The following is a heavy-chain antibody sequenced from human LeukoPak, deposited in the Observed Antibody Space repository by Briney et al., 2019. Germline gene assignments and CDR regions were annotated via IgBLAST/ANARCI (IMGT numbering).Heavy chain of an antibody. CDR3: ARDKRHSYGRYFDP. D-gene: IGHD5-18*01. V-gene: IGHV4-59*01. Sequence: PSETLSLTCSVSGDFISTYHWNWIRKPPGKGLEWIGYMQSTGISKYNPSLKSRVNIFVDTSKNQFVLNLRSVTAADTAVYYCARDKRHSYGRYFDPWGQGMLVTVSS. CDR1: GDFISTYH. J-gene: IGHJ4*02. CDR2: MQSTGIS.